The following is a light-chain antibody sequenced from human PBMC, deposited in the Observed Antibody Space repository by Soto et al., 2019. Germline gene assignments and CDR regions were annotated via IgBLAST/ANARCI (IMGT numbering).Light chain of an antibody. CDR1: SSDVGGYNY. CDR2: DVT. Sequence: QSALTQPASVSGSPGESITISCTGTSSDVGGYNYVSWYQQHPGRAPKLMIYDVTNWPSGVSTRFSGSKSGNTASLTISRLQAEDEADYYCSSYTSSGTVVFGGGTKVTVL. J-gene: IGLJ2*01. V-gene: IGLV2-14*03. CDR3: SSYTSSGTVV.